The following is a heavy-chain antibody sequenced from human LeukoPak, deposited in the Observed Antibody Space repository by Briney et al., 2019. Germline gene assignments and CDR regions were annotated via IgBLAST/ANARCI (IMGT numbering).Heavy chain of an antibody. CDR2: IIPMSGTI. J-gene: IGHJ6*03. D-gene: IGHD2-2*01. V-gene: IGHV1-69*06. CDR3: ARDCSSASCYERGSYFYFYMDI. CDR1: GGTFTNYA. Sequence: SVKVSCKASGGTFTNYAFSWVRQAPGQGLEWMGRIIPMSGTIYYAQKFQGRVTITADRSTNTAYMELNSLRSEDTDVIYCARDCSSASCYERGSYFYFYMDIWGSGTTVTVSS.